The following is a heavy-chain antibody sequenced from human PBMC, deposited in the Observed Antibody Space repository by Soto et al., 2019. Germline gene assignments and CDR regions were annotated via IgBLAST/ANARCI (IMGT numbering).Heavy chain of an antibody. Sequence: SATLSLTCVVAGGSLSTYFYHLIRQSPGKGLEWIGEINHSGSNNYSPSLKSRVTMSLDTSKNQFSLKLTSVTAADTAVYYCARGGSNDWQVAFDIWGQGTMVTVS. J-gene: IGHJ3*02. CDR1: GGSLSTYF. V-gene: IGHV4-34*01. CDR3: ARGGSNDWQVAFDI. D-gene: IGHD3-9*01. CDR2: INHSGSN.